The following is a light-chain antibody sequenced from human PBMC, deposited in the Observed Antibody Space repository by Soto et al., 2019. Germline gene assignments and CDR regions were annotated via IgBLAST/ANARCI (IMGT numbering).Light chain of an antibody. V-gene: IGLV2-14*01. CDR1: SSDVGAYIY. Sequence: QSALTQPASVSGSPGQSITISCTGTSSDVGAYIYVSWYQHHPGKAPKVMIYEVTNRPSGVSDRFSGSKSGNTASLTISGLQAEDEADYYCCSYTGSSTYVFGTGTKVTVL. CDR2: EVT. CDR3: CSYTGSSTYV. J-gene: IGLJ1*01.